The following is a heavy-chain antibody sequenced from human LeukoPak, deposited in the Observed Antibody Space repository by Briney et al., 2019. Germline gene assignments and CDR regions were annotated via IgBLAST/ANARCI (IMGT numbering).Heavy chain of an antibody. Sequence: GASVKVSCKASGYTFTSYGISWVRQAPGQGLEWMGWISAYNGNTNYAQKLQGRVTMTTDTSTSTAYMELRSLRSDDTAVYYCARVAFLAAADPSLLRGYMDVWGKGTTVTVSS. V-gene: IGHV1-18*01. CDR3: ARVAFLAAADPSLLRGYMDV. CDR1: GYTFTSYG. D-gene: IGHD6-13*01. J-gene: IGHJ6*03. CDR2: ISAYNGNT.